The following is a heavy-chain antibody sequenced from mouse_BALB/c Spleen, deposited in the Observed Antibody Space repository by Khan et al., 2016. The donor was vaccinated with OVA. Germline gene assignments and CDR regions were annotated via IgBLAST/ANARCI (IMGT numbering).Heavy chain of an antibody. V-gene: IGHV14-3*02. J-gene: IGHJ4*01. CDR3: TRPIYYYDALDY. CDR2: IDPANGHT. CDR1: GFNIKDTY. Sequence: VQLKESGAELVKPGASVKLSCTASGFNIKDTYIHWVKQRPEQGLEWIGRIDPANGHTKYDPKFQGTATLTADTSSNTAYLQLISLTSEATAVYYCTRPIYYYDALDYWGQGTSVAVSS. D-gene: IGHD1-1*01.